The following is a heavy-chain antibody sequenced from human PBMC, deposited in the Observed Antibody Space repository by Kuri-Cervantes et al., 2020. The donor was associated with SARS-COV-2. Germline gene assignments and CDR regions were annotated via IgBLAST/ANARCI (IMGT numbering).Heavy chain of an antibody. CDR3: ARDGGGY. CDR2: ISRSSDYI. Sequence: GGSLRLSCAASGFTVSSNYMSWVRQAPGKGLEWVSSISRSSDYIYYGDSVRGRFTTSRDNAKNSLYLQMNSLRAEDTAVYYCARDGGGYWGQGTLVTVSS. J-gene: IGHJ4*02. D-gene: IGHD2-15*01. V-gene: IGHV3-21*01. CDR1: GFTVSSNY.